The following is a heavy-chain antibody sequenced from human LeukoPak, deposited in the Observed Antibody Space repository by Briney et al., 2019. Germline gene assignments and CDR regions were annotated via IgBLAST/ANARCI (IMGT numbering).Heavy chain of an antibody. CDR3: ARDLAWGAFDY. CDR2: VSPPGGCT. CDR1: GFTFSNHG. J-gene: IGHJ4*02. Sequence: PGGSLRLSCAASGFTFSNHGMKWVRHAPGKGLEWLSGVSPPGGCTYYADSGKGRFTISRDDSKNPMSLQMNSLRVEDTAVYYCARDLAWGAFDYWGQGTLVTVSS. D-gene: IGHD7-27*01. V-gene: IGHV3-23*01.